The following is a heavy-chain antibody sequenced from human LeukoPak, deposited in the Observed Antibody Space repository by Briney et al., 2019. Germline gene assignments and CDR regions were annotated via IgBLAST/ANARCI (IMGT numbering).Heavy chain of an antibody. D-gene: IGHD5-18*01. CDR3: AREPHTAMAYDY. Sequence: SVKVSCKASGGTFSSYAISWVRQAPGQGLEWMGRIIPILGIANYAQKFQGRVTITADKSTSTAYMELSSLRSEDTAVYYCAREPHTAMAYDYWGQGTLVTVSS. V-gene: IGHV1-69*04. CDR1: GGTFSSYA. CDR2: IIPILGIA. J-gene: IGHJ4*02.